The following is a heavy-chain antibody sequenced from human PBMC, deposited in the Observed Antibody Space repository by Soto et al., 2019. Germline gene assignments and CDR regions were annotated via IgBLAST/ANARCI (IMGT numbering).Heavy chain of an antibody. Sequence: GWSLRLSCAASGFTFSNAWMSWVRQAPGKGLEWVGRIKSKTDGGTTDYAAPVKGRFTISRDDSKNTLYLQMNSLKTEDTAVYYCTNGPSVGAGDYWGQGTLVTVSS. CDR3: TNGPSVGAGDY. J-gene: IGHJ4*02. V-gene: IGHV3-15*01. D-gene: IGHD1-26*01. CDR2: IKSKTDGGTT. CDR1: GFTFSNAW.